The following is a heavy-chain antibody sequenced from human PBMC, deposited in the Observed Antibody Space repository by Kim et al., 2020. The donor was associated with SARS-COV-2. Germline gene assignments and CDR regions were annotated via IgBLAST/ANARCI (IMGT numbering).Heavy chain of an antibody. CDR2: IIPLFGTP. D-gene: IGHD1-20*01. CDR1: GGTFSTFA. Sequence: SVKVSCKTSGGTFSTFAISWVRQAPGQGLDGVGGIIPLFGTPNYAQKFRGRVTITADESTNIAYMELSSLRSEDTAMYFVASDGITGSKNPIDAF. V-gene: IGHV1-69*13. CDR3: ASDGITGSKNPIDAF. J-gene: IGHJ3*01.